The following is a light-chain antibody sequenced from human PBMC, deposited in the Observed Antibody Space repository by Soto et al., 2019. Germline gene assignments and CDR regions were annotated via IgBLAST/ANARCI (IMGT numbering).Light chain of an antibody. J-gene: IGLJ1*01. Sequence: QSVLTQPVSVSGSPGQSITISCTGTSSEVGGYNYVSWYQQHPDIAPKLMIYDVTNRPSGVSNRFSGSKSGNTASLTISGLQAEDEADYYCSSYASSSSLVFGTGTKVTVL. CDR3: SSYASSSSLV. V-gene: IGLV2-14*03. CDR2: DVT. CDR1: SSEVGGYNY.